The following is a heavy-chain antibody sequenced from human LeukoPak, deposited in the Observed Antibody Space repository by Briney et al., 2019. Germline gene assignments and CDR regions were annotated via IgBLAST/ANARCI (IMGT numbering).Heavy chain of an antibody. CDR2: IKQDGSET. J-gene: IGHJ4*02. CDR1: GFTFRSYW. Sequence: GGSLRLSCAASGFTFRSYWMTWVRQYPGKGLEWVANIKQDGSETYYADSVKGRFTISRDNAKRSLYLQMNSLRAEDTAVYYCARGDVWSGDHWGQGTQVAVSS. D-gene: IGHD3-3*01. CDR3: ARGDVWSGDH. V-gene: IGHV3-7*01.